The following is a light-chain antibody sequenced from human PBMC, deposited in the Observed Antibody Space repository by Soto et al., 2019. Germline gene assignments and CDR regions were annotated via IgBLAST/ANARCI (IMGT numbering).Light chain of an antibody. CDR3: QQYHTSPVT. CDR1: QRVSSGY. V-gene: IGKV3-20*01. CDR2: GAS. Sequence: EIVLTQSPGTLSLSPGEIATLSCRASQRVSSGYLAWYQQKPGQTPRLLIYGASGRATGIPDRFSGSGSGTDFTLTISRLEPEDFAVYYCQQYHTSPVTFGQGTKVDI. J-gene: IGKJ1*01.